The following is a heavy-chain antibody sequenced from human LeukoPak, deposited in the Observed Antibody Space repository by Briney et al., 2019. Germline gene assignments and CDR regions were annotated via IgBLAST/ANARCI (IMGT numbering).Heavy chain of an antibody. D-gene: IGHD6-6*01. CDR3: ARDLGTYGSSSIFFDY. CDR1: GYSFTSFG. Sequence: ASVKVSCKASGYSFTSFGISWVRQAPGQGPEWMAWISAYNGDTRYEPEFQGRVTMTTDTSTSTTYMELRSLRSDDTAVYYCARDLGTYGSSSIFFDYWGQGTLVTVSS. J-gene: IGHJ4*02. CDR2: ISAYNGDT. V-gene: IGHV1-18*01.